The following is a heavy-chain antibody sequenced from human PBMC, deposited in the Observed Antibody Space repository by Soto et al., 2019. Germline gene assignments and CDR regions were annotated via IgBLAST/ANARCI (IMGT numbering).Heavy chain of an antibody. Sequence: QVQLVESGGGVVQPGRSLRLSCVASGFTFSSYGMHWVRQAPGKGLEWVGIISYDGSNTYYADSVKGRFTISRDNSKDALDLQMNSLRAEDTSVYYCAKEGGLSGSYYISSSYYFDYWGQETLVTVSS. J-gene: IGHJ4*02. CDR2: ISYDGSNT. V-gene: IGHV3-30*18. CDR1: GFTFSSYG. D-gene: IGHD1-26*01. CDR3: AKEGGLSGSYYISSSYYFDY.